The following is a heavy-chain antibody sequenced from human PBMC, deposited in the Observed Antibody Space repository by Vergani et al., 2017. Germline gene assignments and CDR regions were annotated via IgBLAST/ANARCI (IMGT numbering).Heavy chain of an antibody. CDR3: ARDGNTIFGVVIDYYYMDV. J-gene: IGHJ6*03. D-gene: IGHD3-3*01. CDR2: IYYSGST. CDR1: GGSISSHY. Sequence: QVQLQESGPGLVKPSETLSLTCTVSGGSISSHYWSWIRQPPGKGLEWIGYIYYSGSTNYNPSLKSRVTISVATSKNQFSLKLSSVTAADTAVYYCARDGNTIFGVVIDYYYMDVWGKGTTVTVSS. V-gene: IGHV4-59*11.